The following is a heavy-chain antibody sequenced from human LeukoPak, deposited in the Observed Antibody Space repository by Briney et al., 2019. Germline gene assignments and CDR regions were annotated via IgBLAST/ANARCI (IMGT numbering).Heavy chain of an antibody. J-gene: IGHJ6*02. CDR3: ANGPLLEWLPPRGREPSVGYYYYGMDV. Sequence: GGSLRLSCAASGFTFSSYGMHWVRQAPGKGLEWVAVIWYDGSNKYYADSVKGRFTISRDNSKNTLYLQMNSLRADDTAVYYCANGPLLEWLPPRGREPSVGYYYYGMDVWGQGTTVTVSS. CDR2: IWYDGSNK. V-gene: IGHV3-33*06. D-gene: IGHD3-3*01. CDR1: GFTFSSYG.